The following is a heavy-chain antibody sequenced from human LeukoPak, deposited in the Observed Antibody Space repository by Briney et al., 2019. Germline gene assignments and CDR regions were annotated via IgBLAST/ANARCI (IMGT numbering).Heavy chain of an antibody. Sequence: GGSLRLSCAASGFTFSPYWMHWVRQAPGKGLQWVSHINTDGSITTYADSVKGRFTISRDNAKNTLYLQMNSLRAEDTAVYYCARDLSYGLDVWGQGPRSPSP. J-gene: IGHJ6*02. CDR3: ARDLSYGLDV. D-gene: IGHD5/OR15-5a*01. V-gene: IGHV3-74*01. CDR1: GFTFSPYW. CDR2: INTDGSIT.